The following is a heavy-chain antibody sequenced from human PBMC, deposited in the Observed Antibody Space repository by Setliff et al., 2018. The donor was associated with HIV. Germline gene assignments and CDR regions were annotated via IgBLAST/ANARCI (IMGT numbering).Heavy chain of an antibody. Sequence: SETLSLTCAVSGYSISSGYYWGWIRQPPGKGLEWIGSIYHSGSTYYNPSLKSRVTISVDTSKNQFSLKLSSVTAADTAVYYCARGEVSAARHNWFDPWGQGTLVTVSS. D-gene: IGHD6-6*01. CDR3: ARGEVSAARHNWFDP. J-gene: IGHJ5*02. CDR1: GYSISSGYY. V-gene: IGHV4-38-2*01. CDR2: IYHSGST.